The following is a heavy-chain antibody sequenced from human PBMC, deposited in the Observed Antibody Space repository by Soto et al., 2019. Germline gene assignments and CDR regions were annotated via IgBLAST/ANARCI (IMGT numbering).Heavy chain of an antibody. CDR2: IKQDGSEK. D-gene: IGHD3-22*01. V-gene: IGHV3-7*05. Sequence: GGSLRLSCAASGFTFSSYWMSWVRQAPGKGLEWVANIKQDGSEKYYVDSVKGRFTISRDNAKNSLYLQMNSLRAEDTAVYYCARDILYYYDSSGYDAFDIWGQGTMVTVSS. CDR3: ARDILYYYDSSGYDAFDI. CDR1: GFTFSSYW. J-gene: IGHJ3*02.